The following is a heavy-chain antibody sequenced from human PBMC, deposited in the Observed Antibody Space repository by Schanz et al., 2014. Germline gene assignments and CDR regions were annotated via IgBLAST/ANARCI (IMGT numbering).Heavy chain of an antibody. CDR3: ARDHTTESYYSAGPPIDY. V-gene: IGHV3-23*01. Sequence: EVHLLDSGGGLVQPGGSLRLSCASSGFSFTTYAMSWVRQAPGKGLEWVSSISSGGGSTYYADSVKGRFTISRDNSKNTLFLQMNSLRTEDTAVYYCARDHTTESYYSAGPPIDYWGQGTLLTVSS. CDR1: GFSFTTYA. CDR2: ISSGGGST. J-gene: IGHJ4*02. D-gene: IGHD1-26*01.